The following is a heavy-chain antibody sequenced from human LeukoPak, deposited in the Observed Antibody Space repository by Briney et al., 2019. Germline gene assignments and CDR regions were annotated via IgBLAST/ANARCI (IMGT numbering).Heavy chain of an antibody. CDR2: IRYDGSNK. D-gene: IGHD6-6*01. J-gene: IGHJ4*02. CDR1: GLIFSSYG. V-gene: IGHV3-30*02. Sequence: GGSLRLSCAASGLIFSSYGMHWVRQAPGKGLEWVAFIRYDGSNKYYADSVKGRFTISRDNSKNTLYLQMNSLRAEDTAVYYCAKEQTPYSSSSVDYWGQGTLVTVSS. CDR3: AKEQTPYSSSSVDY.